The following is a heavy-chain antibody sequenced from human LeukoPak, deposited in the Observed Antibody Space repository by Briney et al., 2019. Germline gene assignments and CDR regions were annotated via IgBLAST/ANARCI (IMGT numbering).Heavy chain of an antibody. J-gene: IGHJ5*02. CDR1: GRSISSYY. CDR3: ARDLRGYDRSWFDP. Sequence: PSETLSLTCTVSGRSISSYYWSWIRQPAGKGLEWIGRIYTSGSTNYNPSLTSRVTMSVDTSKIQFSLKLGSVTAADTAVYYCARDLRGYDRSWFDPWGQGTLVTVSS. CDR2: IYTSGST. D-gene: IGHD5-12*01. V-gene: IGHV4-4*07.